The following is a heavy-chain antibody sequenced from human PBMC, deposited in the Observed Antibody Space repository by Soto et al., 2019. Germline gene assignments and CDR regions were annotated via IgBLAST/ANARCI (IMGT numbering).Heavy chain of an antibody. CDR2: VSHDGRNT. J-gene: IGHJ4*02. CDR1: GFTFSDYA. Sequence: VQLVESGGGVVQPGRSLRLSCAASGFTFSDYAMHWVRQAPGKGLEWVAGVSHDGRNTHYADSVKGRFTISRDSSKNTVSLEMTSLRAEDTAVSYCAKGGRQWLVTSDFNYGGQGALVTVSS. V-gene: IGHV3-30*18. CDR3: AKGGRQWLVTSDFNY. D-gene: IGHD6-19*01.